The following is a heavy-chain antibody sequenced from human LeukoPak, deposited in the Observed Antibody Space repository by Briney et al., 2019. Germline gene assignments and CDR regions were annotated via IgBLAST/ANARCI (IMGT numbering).Heavy chain of an antibody. D-gene: IGHD6-19*01. V-gene: IGHV4-59*01. CDR3: ARETVTSLYSSGLRWFDP. CDR1: GGSISSYY. J-gene: IGHJ5*02. Sequence: SGTLSLTCTVSGGSISSYYWSWLRQPPGKGLEWIGYIYYSGSTNYNPSLKSRVTISVDTSKNQFSLKLSSVTAADTAVYYCARETVTSLYSSGLRWFDPWGQGTLVTVSS. CDR2: IYYSGST.